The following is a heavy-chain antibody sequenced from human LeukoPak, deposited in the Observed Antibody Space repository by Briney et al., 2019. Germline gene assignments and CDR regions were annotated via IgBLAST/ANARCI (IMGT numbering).Heavy chain of an antibody. Sequence: ASVRVSCKASGYTFTGYYIHWIRQAPGQGLEWMGRINCKDGGTNYTQKFQGRVAMTRDTSINTAYLELSSHISDDTAVYYCARGAVRDSWGQGTLIVVSS. J-gene: IGHJ4*02. D-gene: IGHD6-6*01. V-gene: IGHV1-2*06. CDR3: ARGAVRDS. CDR2: INCKDGGT. CDR1: GYTFTGYY.